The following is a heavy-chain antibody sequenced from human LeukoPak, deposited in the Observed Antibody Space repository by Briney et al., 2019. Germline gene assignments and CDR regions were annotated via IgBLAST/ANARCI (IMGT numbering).Heavy chain of an antibody. Sequence: ASVKVSCKASGYTFTDFYIHWVRQAPGQGLEWMGRINPNSGGTNYAQKFQGRVTVTRDTSISTAYMELSRLTSDDTAVYYCAREWLGNYYYYGMDVWGQGTTVTVSS. CDR2: INPNSGGT. CDR3: AREWLGNYYYYGMDV. CDR1: GYTFTDFY. V-gene: IGHV1-2*06. J-gene: IGHJ6*02. D-gene: IGHD6-19*01.